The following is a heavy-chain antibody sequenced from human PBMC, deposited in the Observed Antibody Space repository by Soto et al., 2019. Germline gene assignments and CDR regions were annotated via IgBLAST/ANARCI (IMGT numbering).Heavy chain of an antibody. J-gene: IGHJ6*03. Sequence: SETLSLTCTVSGGSISSYYWSWIRQPPGKGLEWIGYIYYSGSTNYNPPLKSRVTISVDTSKNQFSLKLSSVTAADTAVYYCARISSYYYYMDVWGKGTTVTVSS. V-gene: IGHV4-59*08. CDR3: ARISSYYYYMDV. CDR2: IYYSGST. CDR1: GGSISSYY.